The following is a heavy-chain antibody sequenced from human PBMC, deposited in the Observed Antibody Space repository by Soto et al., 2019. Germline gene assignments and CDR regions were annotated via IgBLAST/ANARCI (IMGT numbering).Heavy chain of an antibody. J-gene: IGHJ4*02. V-gene: IGHV4-30-2*01. CDR2: IYHSGST. CDR3: ARARGDYYDSSGYFFVY. Sequence: PSETLSLTCAVSGGSISSGGYSWSWIRQPPGKGLEWIGYIYHSGSTYYNPSLKSRVTISVDRSKNQFSLKLSSVTAADTAVYYCARARGDYYDSSGYFFVYWCQRTLVTV. CDR1: GGSISSGGYS. D-gene: IGHD3-22*01.